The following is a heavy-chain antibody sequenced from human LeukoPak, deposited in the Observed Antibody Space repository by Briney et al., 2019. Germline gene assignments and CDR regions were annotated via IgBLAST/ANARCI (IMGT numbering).Heavy chain of an antibody. J-gene: IGHJ5*02. V-gene: IGHV4-39*01. D-gene: IGHD3-3*01. CDR1: GGSISSSSYY. Sequence: SETLSLTCTVSGGSISSSSYYWGWIRQPPGKGLEWIGSIYYSGSTYYNPSLKSRVTISVDTSKNQFSLKLSSVTAADTAVYYCARRQAPPRLHITKHNWFDPWGQGTLVTVSS. CDR3: ARRQAPPRLHITKHNWFDP. CDR2: IYYSGST.